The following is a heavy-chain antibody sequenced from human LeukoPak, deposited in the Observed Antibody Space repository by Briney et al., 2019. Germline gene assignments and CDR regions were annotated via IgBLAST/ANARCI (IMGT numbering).Heavy chain of an antibody. V-gene: IGHV4-34*01. CDR1: GGSFSGYY. Sequence: SETLSLTCAVYGGSFSGYYWSWIRQPPGKGLEWIGEINHSGSTNYNPSLKSRVTISVDTSKNQFSLKLSSVTPADTAVYYCPRGGGGDYVWGSYRPPTDYWGQGTLVTVSS. D-gene: IGHD3-16*02. CDR2: INHSGST. J-gene: IGHJ4*02. CDR3: PRGGGGDYVWGSYRPPTDY.